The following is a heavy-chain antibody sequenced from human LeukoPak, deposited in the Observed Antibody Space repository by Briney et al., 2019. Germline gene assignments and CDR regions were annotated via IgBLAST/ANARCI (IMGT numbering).Heavy chain of an antibody. V-gene: IGHV3-21*01. CDR3: ATDIGLGRADRLGYDY. CDR2: MSSSSSYI. D-gene: IGHD3-16*01. CDR1: GFTFSSYS. J-gene: IGHJ4*02. Sequence: GGSLRLSCAASGFTFSSYSMNWVRQAPGKGLEWISSMSSSSSYIYYADSVKGRFTISRDNAKNSLYLQMNSLRAEDTAVYYCATDIGLGRADRLGYDYWGQGTLVTVSS.